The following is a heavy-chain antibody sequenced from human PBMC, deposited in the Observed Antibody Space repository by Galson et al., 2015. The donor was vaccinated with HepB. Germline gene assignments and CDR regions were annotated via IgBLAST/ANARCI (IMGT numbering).Heavy chain of an antibody. CDR2: ITGSGRTT. Sequence: SLRLSCAASGFTFASYDMSWVRQAPGKGLEWVSGITGSGRTTFHADSVKGRITISRDNSRNRLYLQLNSLRAEGTDVYYCATETTKVHWYFDLWGRGSLVTVSS. J-gene: IGHJ2*01. CDR1: GFTFASYD. D-gene: IGHD1-14*01. V-gene: IGHV3-23*01. CDR3: ATETTKVHWYFDL.